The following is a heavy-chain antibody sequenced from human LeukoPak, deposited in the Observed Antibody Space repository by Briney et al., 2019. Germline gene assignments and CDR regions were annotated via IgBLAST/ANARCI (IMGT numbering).Heavy chain of an antibody. Sequence: ASVKVSCKASGYTFTGYYMHWVRQAPGQGLEWMGWVNPNSGGTNYAQKFQGRVTMTEDTSTDTAYMELSSLRSEDTAVYYCAGDPGYNWFDPWGQGTLVTVSS. CDR1: GYTFTGYY. CDR3: AGDPGYNWFDP. D-gene: IGHD3-10*01. J-gene: IGHJ5*02. CDR2: VNPNSGGT. V-gene: IGHV1-2*02.